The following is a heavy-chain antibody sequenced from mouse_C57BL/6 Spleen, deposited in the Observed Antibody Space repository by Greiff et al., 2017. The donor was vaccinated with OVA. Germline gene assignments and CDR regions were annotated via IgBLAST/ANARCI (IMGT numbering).Heavy chain of an antibody. V-gene: IGHV1-82*01. CDR2: IYPGDGDT. J-gene: IGHJ2*01. CDR3: ARWGRVYFDY. Sequence: QVQLKESGPELVKPGASVKISCKASGYAFSSSWMNWVKQRPGKGLEWIGRIYPGDGDTNYNGKFKGKATLTADKSSSTAYMQLSSLTSEDSAVYFCARWGRVYFDYWGQGTTLTVSS. CDR1: GYAFSSSW.